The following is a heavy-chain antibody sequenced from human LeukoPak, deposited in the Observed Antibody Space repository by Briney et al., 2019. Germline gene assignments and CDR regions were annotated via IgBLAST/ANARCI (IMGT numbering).Heavy chain of an antibody. CDR1: GGSISSYY. CDR2: IYYSGST. Sequence: KTSETLSLTCTVSGGSISSYYWSWLRQPPRKGLEWIGYIYYSGSTNYNPSLKNRVTISVDTSKNQFSLKLSSVTAADTAVYYCARLRGCSGGSCYDAFDIWGQGTMVTVSS. V-gene: IGHV4-59*08. CDR3: ARLRGCSGGSCYDAFDI. J-gene: IGHJ3*02. D-gene: IGHD2-15*01.